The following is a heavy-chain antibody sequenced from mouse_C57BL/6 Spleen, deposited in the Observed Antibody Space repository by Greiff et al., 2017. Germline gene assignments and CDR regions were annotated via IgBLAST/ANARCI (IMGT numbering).Heavy chain of an antibody. V-gene: IGHV5-6*01. D-gene: IGHD2-3*01. Sequence: EVHLVESGGDLVKPGGSLKLSCAASGFTFSSYGMSWVRQTPDKRLEWVATISSGGSYTDYPDSVKGRFTISRDNAKNTLYLQMSSLKSGDTAMYYYARRTYDGYSFDYWGQGTTLTVSS. J-gene: IGHJ2*01. CDR1: GFTFSSYG. CDR3: ARRTYDGYSFDY. CDR2: ISSGGSYT.